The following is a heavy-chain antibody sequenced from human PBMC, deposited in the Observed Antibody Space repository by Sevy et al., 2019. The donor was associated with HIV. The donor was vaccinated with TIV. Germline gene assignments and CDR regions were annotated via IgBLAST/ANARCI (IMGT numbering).Heavy chain of an antibody. CDR2: IRSNTDGGTT. D-gene: IGHD4-17*01. CDR1: GFTFTNAW. V-gene: IGHV3-15*01. CDR3: TTDREYGDYKGGFDY. J-gene: IGHJ4*02. Sequence: GGSLRLSCAVSGFTFTNAWMGWVRQAPGKGLEWVGRIRSNTDGGTTDYAAPLKGGFTISRNDSNNTLYLQMNILKSAETAVYYCTTDREYGDYKGGFDYWGQGTLVTVSS.